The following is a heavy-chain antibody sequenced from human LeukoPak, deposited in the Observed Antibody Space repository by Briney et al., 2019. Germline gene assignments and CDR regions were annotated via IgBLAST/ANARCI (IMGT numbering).Heavy chain of an antibody. V-gene: IGHV1-69*05. Sequence: SVKVSCKASGGTFSSYAISWVRQAPGQGLEWMGGIIPIFGTANYAQKFQGRVTLTTDESTSTAYMELSSLRSEDTAVYYCARVACSGGSCYFEYFQHWGQGTLVTVSS. CDR3: ARVACSGGSCYFEYFQH. J-gene: IGHJ1*01. CDR2: IIPIFGTA. D-gene: IGHD2-15*01. CDR1: GGTFSSYA.